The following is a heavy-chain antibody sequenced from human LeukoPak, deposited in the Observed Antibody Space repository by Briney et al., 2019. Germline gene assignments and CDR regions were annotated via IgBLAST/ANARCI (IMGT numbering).Heavy chain of an antibody. D-gene: IGHD4-17*01. V-gene: IGHV3-21*01. CDR2: ISSSSSYI. J-gene: IGHJ4*02. CDR1: GFTFSSYS. Sequence: GGSLRLSCAASGFTFSSYSMNWVRQAPGKGLEWVSSISSSSSYIYYADSVKGRFTISRDNSKNTLYLQMNSLRVEDTAVYYCARDGDGDYVFSYYFDYWGQGTLVTVSS. CDR3: ARDGDGDYVFSYYFDY.